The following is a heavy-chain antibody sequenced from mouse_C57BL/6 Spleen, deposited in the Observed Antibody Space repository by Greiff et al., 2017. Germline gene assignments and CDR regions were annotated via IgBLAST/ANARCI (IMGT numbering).Heavy chain of an antibody. CDR1: GYTFTSYW. Sequence: QVPLQQPGAELVMPGASVKLSCKASGYTFTSYWMHWVKQRPGQGLEWIGEIDPSDSYTNYNQKFKGKSTLTVDKSSSTAYMQLSSLTSEDSAVYYCATPTGTYDYWGQGTTLTVSS. CDR3: ATPTGTYDY. J-gene: IGHJ2*01. V-gene: IGHV1-69*01. CDR2: IDPSDSYT. D-gene: IGHD4-1*02.